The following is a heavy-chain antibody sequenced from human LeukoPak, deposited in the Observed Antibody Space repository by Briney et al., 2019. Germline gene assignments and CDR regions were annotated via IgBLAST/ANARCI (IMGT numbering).Heavy chain of an antibody. CDR1: GFTFSDTW. V-gene: IGHV3-74*01. CDR2: IRSDGSDT. Sequence: GGSLRLSCAASGFTFSDTWMHWVRQAPGEGLVWVSRIRSDGSDTRYAESVKGRFTISRDNAKNTLYLQMNSLRAEDTAVYYCARVGIQLWLQDFDYWGQGTLVTVSS. CDR3: ARVGIQLWLQDFDY. D-gene: IGHD5-18*01. J-gene: IGHJ4*02.